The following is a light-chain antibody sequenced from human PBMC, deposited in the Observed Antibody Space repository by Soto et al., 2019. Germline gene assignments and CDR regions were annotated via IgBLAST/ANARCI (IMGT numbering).Light chain of an antibody. CDR2: DVS. CDR3: SSYTSSSTRV. Sequence: QSALTQPASVSGSPGQSITNSCTGTSSDVGGYKYVSWYQQHPGEAPKLMIYDVSNRPSGVSNRFSGSKSGNTASLTISGLQAEDEADYYCSSYTSSSTRVFGTGTKLTVL. V-gene: IGLV2-14*01. J-gene: IGLJ1*01. CDR1: SSDVGGYKY.